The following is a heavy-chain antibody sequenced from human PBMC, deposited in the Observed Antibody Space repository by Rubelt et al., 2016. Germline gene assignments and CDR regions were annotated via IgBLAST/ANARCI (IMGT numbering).Heavy chain of an antibody. CDR1: GITFTGYA. V-gene: IGHV3-23*04. CDR2: ITTNGVTT. CDR3: ARNNYGDFS. Sequence: EVQLVESGGGLVQPGGSLRLSCAASGITFTGYALSWVRQAPGKGLECVSRITTNGVTTYYADSVKGRFTVSRDNSKNTLYLQMNSLRAEDTAIYFCARNNYGDFSWGQGTLVTVSS. J-gene: IGHJ5*02. D-gene: IGHD4-17*01.